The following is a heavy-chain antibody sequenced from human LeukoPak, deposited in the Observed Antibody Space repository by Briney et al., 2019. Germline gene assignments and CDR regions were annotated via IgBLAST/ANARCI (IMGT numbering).Heavy chain of an antibody. CDR3: ARAGPKQLVKFPYYYYYYMDV. J-gene: IGHJ6*03. Sequence: SETLSLTCAVYGGSFSGYYWSWIRQPPGKGLEWIGEINHSGSTNYSPSLKSRVTISVDTSKNQFSLKLSSVTAADTAVYYCARAGPKQLVKFPYYYYYYMDVWGKGTTVTVSS. CDR2: INHSGST. D-gene: IGHD6-6*01. V-gene: IGHV4-34*01. CDR1: GGSFSGYY.